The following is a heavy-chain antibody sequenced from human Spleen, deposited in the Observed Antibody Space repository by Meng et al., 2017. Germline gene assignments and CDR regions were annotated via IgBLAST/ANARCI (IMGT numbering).Heavy chain of an antibody. CDR3: ASSSYGSGSWEFTNYYYYGMDV. V-gene: IGHV4-34*01. J-gene: IGHJ6*02. Sequence: GSLRLSCVVSGGSFSDYYWSWIRQPPGKGLEWIGEINHSGSTNYNPSLESRATISVDTSQNNLSLKLSSVTAADTAVYYCASSSYGSGSWEFTNYYYYGMDVWGQGTTVTVSS. CDR1: GGSFSDYY. CDR2: INHSGST. D-gene: IGHD3-10*01.